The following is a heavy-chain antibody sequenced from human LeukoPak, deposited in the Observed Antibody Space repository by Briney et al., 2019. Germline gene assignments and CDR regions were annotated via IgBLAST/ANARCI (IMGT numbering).Heavy chain of an antibody. D-gene: IGHD4-11*01. CDR2: ISSSGSTI. V-gene: IGHV3-11*01. Sequence: GGSLRLSCAASGFTFSDYYMSWIRQAPGKGLEWVSYISSSGSTIYYADSVKGRFTISRDNAKNSLYLQMNSLRAEDTAVYYCAREYSNYSYYMDVWGKGTTVTVSS. CDR1: GFTFSDYY. J-gene: IGHJ6*03. CDR3: AREYSNYSYYMDV.